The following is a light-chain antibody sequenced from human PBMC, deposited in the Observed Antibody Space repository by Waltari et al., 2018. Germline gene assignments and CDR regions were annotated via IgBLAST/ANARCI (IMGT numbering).Light chain of an antibody. CDR3: EQTNSFPYT. Sequence: DIQMTQSPSSVSASVGDTVTITCRVSQGISSWLTWYQQKPGKAPTRLIYAASSLQSGVPSMFSGSGAGTDVTLTISSLQSEDFANYYCEQTNSFPYTFGQGTKLEIK. V-gene: IGKV1-12*02. CDR1: QGISSW. CDR2: AAS. J-gene: IGKJ2*01.